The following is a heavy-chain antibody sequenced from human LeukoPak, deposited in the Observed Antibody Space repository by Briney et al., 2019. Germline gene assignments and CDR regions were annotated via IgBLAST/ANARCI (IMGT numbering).Heavy chain of an antibody. Sequence: SETLSLTCTVSGGSISSYYWSWIRQPPGKGLEWIGYIYYSGSTNYNPSLKSRVTISVDTSKNQFSLKLSSVTAADTAVYYCAKDHYVGAPDDYWGQGTLVTVSS. CDR3: AKDHYVGAPDDY. V-gene: IGHV4-59*01. CDR1: GGSISSYY. J-gene: IGHJ4*02. CDR2: IYYSGST. D-gene: IGHD1-26*01.